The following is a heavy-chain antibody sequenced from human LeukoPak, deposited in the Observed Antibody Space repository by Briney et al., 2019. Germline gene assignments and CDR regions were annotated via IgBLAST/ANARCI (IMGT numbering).Heavy chain of an antibody. CDR1: GGSISRGGYS. CDR3: AEATVTRTGGYFDY. Sequence: PSQTLSLTCAVSGGSISRGGYSWSWIRQPPGKGLEWIGYIYHSGSTYYNPSLKSRVTISVDRSKNQFSLKLSSVTAADTAVYYCAEATVTRTGGYFDYWGQGTLVTVSS. J-gene: IGHJ4*02. CDR2: IYHSGST. D-gene: IGHD4-17*01. V-gene: IGHV4-30-2*01.